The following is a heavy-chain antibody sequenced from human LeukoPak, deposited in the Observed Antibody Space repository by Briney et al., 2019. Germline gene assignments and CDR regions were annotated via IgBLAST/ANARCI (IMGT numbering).Heavy chain of an antibody. D-gene: IGHD2-2*01. CDR2: ISYGGSNK. J-gene: IGHJ4*02. CDR3: ARLKGSTSCYCDY. V-gene: IGHV3-30*03. CDR1: GFTFSSYG. Sequence: GRSLRLSCAASGFTFSSYGMHWVRQAPGKGLEWVAVISYGGSNKYYADSVKGRFTISRDNSKNTLYLQMNSLRAEDTAVYYCARLKGSTSCYCDYWGQGTLVTVSS.